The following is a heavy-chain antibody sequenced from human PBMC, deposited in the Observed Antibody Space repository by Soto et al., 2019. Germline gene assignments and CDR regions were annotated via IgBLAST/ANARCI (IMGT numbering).Heavy chain of an antibody. D-gene: IGHD3-22*01. CDR2: INHSGST. Sequence: SETLSLTCAFYGGSFSGYYWSLIRQPPGKGLEWIGEINHSGSTNYNPSLKSRVTISVDTSKNQFSLKLSSVTAADTAVYYCARRSYYDSSGYWLWFDPWGQGTLVTVSS. CDR3: ARRSYYDSSGYWLWFDP. CDR1: GGSFSGYY. J-gene: IGHJ5*02. V-gene: IGHV4-34*01.